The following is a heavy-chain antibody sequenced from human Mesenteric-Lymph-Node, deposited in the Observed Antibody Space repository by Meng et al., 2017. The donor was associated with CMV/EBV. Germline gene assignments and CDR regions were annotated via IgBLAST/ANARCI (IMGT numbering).Heavy chain of an antibody. D-gene: IGHD2-2*01. J-gene: IGHJ4*02. CDR2: INSDGSST. CDR3: ARAGVPAAMDY. V-gene: IGHV3-74*01. Sequence: GALRLSCAASGFTFSSYWMHWVRQAPGKGLVWVSRINSDGSSTSYADSVKGRFTISRDNAKNTLYLQMNSLRAEDTAVYYCARAGVPAAMDYWGQGTLVTVSS. CDR1: GFTFSSYW.